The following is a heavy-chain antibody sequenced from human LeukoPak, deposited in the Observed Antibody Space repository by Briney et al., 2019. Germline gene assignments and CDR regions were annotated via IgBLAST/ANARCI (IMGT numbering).Heavy chain of an antibody. D-gene: IGHD6-19*01. V-gene: IGHV1-2*02. CDR3: ARVLPWLVRNWFDP. CDR1: GYTFTGYY. Sequence: ASVKVSCKASGYTFTGYYMHWVRQAPGQGLEWMGWSNPNSGGTNYAQKFQGRVTMTRDTSISTAYMELSRLRSDDTAVYYCARVLPWLVRNWFDPWGQGTLVTVSS. CDR2: SNPNSGGT. J-gene: IGHJ5*02.